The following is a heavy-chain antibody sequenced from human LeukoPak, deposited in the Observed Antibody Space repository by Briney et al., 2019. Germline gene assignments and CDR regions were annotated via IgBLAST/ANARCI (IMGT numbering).Heavy chain of an antibody. CDR3: ARGPAMVRGVIIFSRRYYFDY. CDR2: LYNSVST. D-gene: IGHD3-10*01. Sequence: SETLSLTCTVSGDSIRTTSFYWGWIRQPAGKGLEWIGSLYNSVSTYYNPSLKIRVTISVDTPKNQFSLKLSPVTAADTAVYYCARGPAMVRGVIIFSRRYYFDYWGQGTLVTVSS. V-gene: IGHV4-39*07. CDR1: GDSIRTTSFY. J-gene: IGHJ4*02.